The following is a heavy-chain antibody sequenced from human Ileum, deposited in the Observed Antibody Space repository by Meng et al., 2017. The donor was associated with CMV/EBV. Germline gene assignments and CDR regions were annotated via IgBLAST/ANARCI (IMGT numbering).Heavy chain of an antibody. CDR1: GFTVTSAW. J-gene: IGHJ4*02. CDR3: ARDSNIRGVPTDY. V-gene: IGHV3-15*04. CDR2: VESRSDGGRT. D-gene: IGHD3-10*01. Sequence: GESLKISCAASGFTVTSAWMSWVRQAPGKGLEWVGRVESRSDGGRTDYATPVNGRFTISRDESKNTLYLQMNSLKTEDTAIYFCARDSNIRGVPTDYWGQGTLVTVSS.